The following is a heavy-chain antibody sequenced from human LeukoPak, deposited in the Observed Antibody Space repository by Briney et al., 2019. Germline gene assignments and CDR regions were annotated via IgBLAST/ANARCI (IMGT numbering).Heavy chain of an antibody. V-gene: IGHV3-33*01. J-gene: IGHJ4*02. Sequence: GGFLRLSCVASGFTFSSNGMHWVRQAPGKGLEWVAVIWYDGSNKYYADSVKGRFTISRDNSKNTLYLQMNSLRAEDTAVYYCARAEKIAVAGMGYYFDYWGQGTLVTVSS. CDR1: GFTFSSNG. CDR2: IWYDGSNK. CDR3: ARAEKIAVAGMGYYFDY. D-gene: IGHD6-19*01.